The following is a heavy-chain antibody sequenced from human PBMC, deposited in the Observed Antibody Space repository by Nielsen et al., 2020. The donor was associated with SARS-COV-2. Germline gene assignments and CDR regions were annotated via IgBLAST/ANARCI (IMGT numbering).Heavy chain of an antibody. CDR2: INPSGGST. V-gene: IGHV1-46*01. CDR3: AAAEVNCSGGSCYSHWFDP. D-gene: IGHD2-15*01. Sequence: WVRQAPGQGLEYMGIINPSGGSTRYAQKFQGRVTMTRDTSTRTVYMELSSLKSEDTAVYYCAAAEVNCSGGSCYSHWFDPWGQGTLVTVSS. J-gene: IGHJ5*02.